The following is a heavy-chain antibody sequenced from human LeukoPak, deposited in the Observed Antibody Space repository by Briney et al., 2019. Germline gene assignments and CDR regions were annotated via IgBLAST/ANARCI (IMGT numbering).Heavy chain of an antibody. CDR1: GFTFSSYE. V-gene: IGHV3-48*03. CDR3: ARDAPTTVTTFYYYYYMDV. D-gene: IGHD4-17*01. CDR2: ISSSGSTI. Sequence: GGSMRLSCAASGFTFSSYEMNWVRQAPGKGLEWVSYISSSGSTIYYADSVKGRFTISRDNAKNSLYLQMNSLRAEDTAVYYCARDAPTTVTTFYYYYYMDVWGEGTTVTVSS. J-gene: IGHJ6*03.